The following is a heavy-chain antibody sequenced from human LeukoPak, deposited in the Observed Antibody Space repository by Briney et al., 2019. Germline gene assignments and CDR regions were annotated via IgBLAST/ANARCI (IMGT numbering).Heavy chain of an antibody. CDR3: ARDSGSYLQPTDY. V-gene: IGHV3-23*01. Sequence: GGSLRLSCAASGFTFSNYAMSWVRQAPGKGLEWLSYISPSGSTIYYADSVKGRFAISRDNSKNTLYLQMNSLRAEDTAVYHCARDSGSYLQPTDYWGQGTLVTVSS. D-gene: IGHD1-26*01. J-gene: IGHJ4*02. CDR2: ISPSGSTI. CDR1: GFTFSNYA.